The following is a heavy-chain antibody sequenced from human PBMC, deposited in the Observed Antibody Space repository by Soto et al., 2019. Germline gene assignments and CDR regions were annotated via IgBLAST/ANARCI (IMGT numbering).Heavy chain of an antibody. D-gene: IGHD3-3*01. CDR2: INDHNGNR. Sequence: QVQLVQSGAEVKKPGASVKVSCKAYGYTFTSSGISWVRQAPGQGLEWMRWINDHNGNRKYAQKLQGRVTMTTDTSASTAYMELRSLRCVDTAVYSCARYLFVGFDYGGQGTLVTVSS. J-gene: IGHJ4*02. CDR3: ARYLFVGFDY. CDR1: GYTFTSSG. V-gene: IGHV1-18*01.